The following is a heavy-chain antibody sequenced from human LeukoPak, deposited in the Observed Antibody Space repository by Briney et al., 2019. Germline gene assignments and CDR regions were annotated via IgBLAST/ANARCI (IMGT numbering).Heavy chain of an antibody. V-gene: IGHV1-69*04. J-gene: IGHJ4*02. D-gene: IGHD1-26*01. CDR1: GGTFSSYA. CDR3: AQTPYSGSYAYYFDY. CDR2: IIPILGIA. Sequence: ASVKVSCKASGGTFSSYAFSWVRQAPGQGLEWMGRIIPILGIANYAQKFQGRVTITADKSTSTAYMELSSLRSEDTAVYYCAQTPYSGSYAYYFDYWGQGTLVTVSS.